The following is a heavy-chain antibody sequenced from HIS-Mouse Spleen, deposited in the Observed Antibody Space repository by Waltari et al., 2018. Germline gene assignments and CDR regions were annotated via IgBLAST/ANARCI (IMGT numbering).Heavy chain of an antibody. V-gene: IGHV3-30*04. D-gene: IGHD1-26*01. Sequence: QVQLVESGGGRVQPGRSLRLSCASPGLPFRCSAMPWVRQAPGKGLEWVAVISYDGSNKYYADSVKGRFTISRDNSKNTLYLQMNSLRAEDTAVYYCARDRYGSYMYYFDYWGQGTLVTVSS. J-gene: IGHJ4*02. CDR2: ISYDGSNK. CDR1: GLPFRCSA. CDR3: ARDRYGSYMYYFDY.